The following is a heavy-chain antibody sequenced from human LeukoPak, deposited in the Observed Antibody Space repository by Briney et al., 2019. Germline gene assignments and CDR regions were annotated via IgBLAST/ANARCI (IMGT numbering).Heavy chain of an antibody. CDR3: AKDLEMATPYQGIDY. CDR2: IWCDGSNK. V-gene: IGHV3-33*06. D-gene: IGHD5-24*01. Sequence: GGSLRLSCAASGFTFSSYGMHWVRQAPGKGLEWVAVIWCDGSNKYYADSVKGRFTISRDNSKNTLYLQMNSLRAEDTAVYYCAKDLEMATPYQGIDYWGQGTLVTVSS. J-gene: IGHJ4*02. CDR1: GFTFSSYG.